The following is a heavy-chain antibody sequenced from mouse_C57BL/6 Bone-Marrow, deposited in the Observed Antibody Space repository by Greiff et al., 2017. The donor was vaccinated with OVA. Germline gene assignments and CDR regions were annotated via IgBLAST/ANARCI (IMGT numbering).Heavy chain of an antibody. V-gene: IGHV1-66*01. CDR3: AREGLYYGNFYAMDY. Sequence: LVESGPELVKPGASVKISCKASGYSFTSYYIHWVKQRPGQGLEWIGWIYPGSGNTKYNEKFKGKATLTADTSSSTAYMQLSSLTSEDSAVYYCAREGLYYGNFYAMDYWGQGTSVTVSS. CDR2: IYPGSGNT. D-gene: IGHD2-1*01. CDR1: GYSFTSYY. J-gene: IGHJ4*01.